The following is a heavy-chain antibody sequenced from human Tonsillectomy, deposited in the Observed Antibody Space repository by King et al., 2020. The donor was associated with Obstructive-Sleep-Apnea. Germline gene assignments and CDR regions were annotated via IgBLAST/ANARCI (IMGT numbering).Heavy chain of an antibody. CDR3: AKDGARGATIRPSDY. J-gene: IGHJ4*02. D-gene: IGHD1-26*01. CDR1: GFTFSSYA. V-gene: IGHV3-23*04. CDR2: INESDDST. Sequence: VQLVESGGGLVQPGGSLRLSCAASGFTFSSYAMSWVRQAPGKGLEWVSVINESDDSTYYADSVKGRFTISRDNSKNTVYLQMNSLRAEDTAVYYCAKDGARGATIRPSDYWGQGTLVTVSS.